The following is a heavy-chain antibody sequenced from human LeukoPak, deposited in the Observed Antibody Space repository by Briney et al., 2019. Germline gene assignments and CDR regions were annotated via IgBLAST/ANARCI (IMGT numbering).Heavy chain of an antibody. Sequence: ASVKVSCTASGYTFTGYYMNWVRQAPGQGLEWIGCIKPNSGGTNYAQKFQGRVTMTRDKSISTAYMELSRLRSDDTAVYYCARAPHDYVWGSYPSYWGQGTLVTVSS. CDR2: IKPNSGGT. J-gene: IGHJ4*02. V-gene: IGHV1-2*02. D-gene: IGHD3-16*02. CDR1: GYTFTGYY. CDR3: ARAPHDYVWGSYPSY.